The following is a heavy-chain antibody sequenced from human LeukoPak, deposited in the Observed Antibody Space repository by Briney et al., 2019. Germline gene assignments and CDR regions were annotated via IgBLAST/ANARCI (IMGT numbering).Heavy chain of an antibody. CDR1: GFSFSSYA. CDR2: ISGSGDNT. CDR3: VNGYTYGQY. D-gene: IGHD5-18*01. J-gene: IGHJ4*02. Sequence: PXGSLRLSCAASGFSFSSYAMNWVRQAPGKGLEWVSTISGSGDNTYYTDSVKGRFTISRDNAKNTLYLQMNSLRAEDTAVYFCVNGYTYGQYWGQGTLVTVSS. V-gene: IGHV3-23*01.